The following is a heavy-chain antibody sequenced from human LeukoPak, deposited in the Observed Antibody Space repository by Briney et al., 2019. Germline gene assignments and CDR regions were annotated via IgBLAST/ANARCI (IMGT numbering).Heavy chain of an antibody. CDR2: ITPSGST. CDR1: GASISNYF. V-gene: IGHV4-34*01. D-gene: IGHD3-22*01. J-gene: IGHJ4*02. CDR3: ASSFYYDSRDY. Sequence: PSETLSLTCTVSGASISNYFWSWIRQPPGKGLEWIGEITPSGSTNYSPSLKSRVSISIDTSKKKLSLRLTSVTAADSAVYYCASSFYYDSRDYWGQGTLVTVSS.